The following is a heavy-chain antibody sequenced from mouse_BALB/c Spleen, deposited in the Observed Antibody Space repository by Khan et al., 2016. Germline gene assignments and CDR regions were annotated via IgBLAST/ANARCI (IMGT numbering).Heavy chain of an antibody. CDR3: ARGDYGLAMDY. V-gene: IGHV9-1*02. CDR2: INTYTGEP. Sequence: QIQLVQSGPELKKPGETVKISCKASGYTFTNYGMNWVKQAPGKGLKWMGWINTYTGEPTYADDFKGRFAFSLETSASTAYLQINNLKNEDMATSFCARGDYGLAMDYWGQGTSVTVSS. CDR1: GYTFTNYG. J-gene: IGHJ4*01. D-gene: IGHD1-2*01.